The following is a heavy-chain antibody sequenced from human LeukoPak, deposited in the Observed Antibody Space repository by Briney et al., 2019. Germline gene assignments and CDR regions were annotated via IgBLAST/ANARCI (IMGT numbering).Heavy chain of an antibody. CDR3: ARIIPAYYFDY. CDR2: IYYSGST. D-gene: IGHD3-3*01. J-gene: IGHJ4*02. V-gene: IGHV4-39*07. Sequence: SETLSLTCTVSGGSISSSSYYWGWIRQPPGKGLGWIGSIYYSGSTYYNPSLKSRVTISVDTSKNQFSLKLSSVTAADTAVYYCARIIPAYYFDYWGQGTLVTVSS. CDR1: GGSISSSSYY.